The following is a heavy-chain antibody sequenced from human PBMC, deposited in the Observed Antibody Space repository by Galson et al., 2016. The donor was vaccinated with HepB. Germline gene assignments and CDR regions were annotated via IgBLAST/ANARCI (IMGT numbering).Heavy chain of an antibody. CDR3: SRGAWYGSTETGY. Sequence: SLRLSCAASGLSFSSHDMHWVRQVPVKGLEWVAVIHYDGIATFYEDSVKGRFTISRDTSTNTLYLQMNSLTAESTAVYYCSRGAWYGSTETGYWGQGTLVTVSS. CDR2: IHYDGIAT. J-gene: IGHJ4*02. V-gene: IGHV3-33*08. D-gene: IGHD3-10*01. CDR1: GLSFSSHD.